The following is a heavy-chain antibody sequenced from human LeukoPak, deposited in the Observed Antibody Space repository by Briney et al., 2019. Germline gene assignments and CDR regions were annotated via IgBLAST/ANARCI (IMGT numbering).Heavy chain of an antibody. CDR1: GYTFTSYG. Sequence: ASVKVSCKASGYTFTSYGISWVRQAPGQGLEWMGWISAYNGNTNYAQKLQGRVTMTTDTSTSTAYMELRSLRSDDTAVYYCARDRSGGGGWFPVLYYFDYWGQGTLVTVSS. V-gene: IGHV1-18*01. CDR3: ARDRSGGGGWFPVLYYFDY. J-gene: IGHJ4*02. D-gene: IGHD6-19*01. CDR2: ISAYNGNT.